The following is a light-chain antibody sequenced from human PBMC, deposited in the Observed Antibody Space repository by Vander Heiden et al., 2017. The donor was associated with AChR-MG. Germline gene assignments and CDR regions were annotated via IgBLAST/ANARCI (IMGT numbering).Light chain of an antibody. CDR1: ISDVGGSHY. CDR2: DGS. Sequence: QSALTQPPSASWSPGQSDTISCPRTISDVGGSHYFSCYQRYPGKAPKVVIYDGSNRPSGVPDRFSGSKSGNTASLTVSGLQAEAEAEYYCCAYTGSNNPWVFGGGTKLTVL. CDR3: CAYTGSNNPWV. J-gene: IGLJ3*02. V-gene: IGLV2-8*01.